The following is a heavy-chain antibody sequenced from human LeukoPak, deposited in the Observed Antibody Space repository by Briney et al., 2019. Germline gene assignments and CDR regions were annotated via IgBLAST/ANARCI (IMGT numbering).Heavy chain of an antibody. CDR2: INNSGST. V-gene: IGHV4-34*01. D-gene: IGHD6-6*01. J-gene: IGHJ4*02. CDR1: GGSFSGYY. CDR3: ARRGKYSSSSSRGFDY. Sequence: SETLSLTCAVYGGSFSGYYWSWIRQPPGKGREWIGEINNSGSTNYHPSLKTPVTISVDPSKNQFSLKLSSVTAADTAVYYCARRGKYSSSSSRGFDYWGQGTLVTVSS.